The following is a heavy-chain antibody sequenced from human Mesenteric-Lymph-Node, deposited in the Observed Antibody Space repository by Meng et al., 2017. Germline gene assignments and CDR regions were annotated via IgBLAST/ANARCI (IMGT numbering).Heavy chain of an antibody. CDR2: VSYDDKT. V-gene: IGHV3-23*01. D-gene: IGHD3-9*01. CDR3: ARDPRTVTGYRYYYYGMDV. Sequence: GESLKISCAGSGFAFGTYAMSWVRQAPGKGLEWVAAVSYDDKTYYADSVKGRFTLSRDSSKNTLFLEMDSLRVEDTAVYYCARDPRTVTGYRYYYYGMDVWGQGTTVTVSS. J-gene: IGHJ6*02. CDR1: GFAFGTYA.